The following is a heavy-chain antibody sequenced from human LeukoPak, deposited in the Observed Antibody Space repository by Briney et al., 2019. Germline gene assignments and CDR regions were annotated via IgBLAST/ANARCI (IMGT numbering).Heavy chain of an antibody. CDR2: IYYSGST. V-gene: IGHV4-59*01. CDR1: GGPISSYY. Sequence: PSETLSLTCTVSGGPISSYYWSWIRQPPGKGLEWIGYIYYSGSTNYNPSLKSRVTISVDTSKNQFSLKLSSVTAADTAVYYCAMGIAAPIDYWGQGTLVTVSS. J-gene: IGHJ4*02. D-gene: IGHD6-25*01. CDR3: AMGIAAPIDY.